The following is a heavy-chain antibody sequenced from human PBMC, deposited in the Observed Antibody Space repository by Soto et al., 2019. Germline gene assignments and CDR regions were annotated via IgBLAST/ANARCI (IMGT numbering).Heavy chain of an antibody. CDR2: IKQAGSEK. CDR1: GFTFRNYW. Sequence: GGSLRPSCTPSGFTFRNYWMSWVRQAPGKGLEWVANIKQAGSEKYYVDSVEGRFTLSRDHAKNSLHLQMNSRRAEATTIYFCAGVAYNHGWIFDDWGQGTLDTDSS. D-gene: IGHD6-19*01. J-gene: IGHJ4*01. V-gene: IGHV3-7*04. CDR3: AGVAYNHGWIFDD.